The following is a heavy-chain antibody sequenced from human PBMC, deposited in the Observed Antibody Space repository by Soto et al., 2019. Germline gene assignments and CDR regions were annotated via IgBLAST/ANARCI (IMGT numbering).Heavy chain of an antibody. D-gene: IGHD2-21*02. J-gene: IGHJ4*02. Sequence: ASVKVSCKVSGYTLSELAIHWVRQAPGKGFEWMGGFDPEGSDTIYAHKFQGRVTMTSDTSTETAYMELESLTSEDTAFYYCATMGFCGPGCYSFDYWGQGTLVTVSA. CDR3: ATMGFCGPGCYSFDY. V-gene: IGHV1-24*01. CDR2: FDPEGSDT. CDR1: GYTLSELA.